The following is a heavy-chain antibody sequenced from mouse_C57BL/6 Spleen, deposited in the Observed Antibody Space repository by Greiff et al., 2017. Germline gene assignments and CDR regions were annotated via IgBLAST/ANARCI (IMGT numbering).Heavy chain of an antibody. Sequence: VQLQESGPELVKPGASVKLSCTASGYAFSSSWMNWVKQRPGKGLEWIGRIYPGAGDTNYNGKFKGKATLTADKSSSSAYMQHSSMTSEDSAVYFCARYYNSYFDYWGQGTTLTVSS. CDR1: GYAFSSSW. D-gene: IGHD2-4*01. CDR2: IYPGAGDT. V-gene: IGHV1-82*01. J-gene: IGHJ2*01. CDR3: ARYYNSYFDY.